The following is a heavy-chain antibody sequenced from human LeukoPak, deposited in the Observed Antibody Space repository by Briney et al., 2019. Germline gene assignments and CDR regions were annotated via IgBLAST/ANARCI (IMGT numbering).Heavy chain of an antibody. J-gene: IGHJ5*02. CDR1: GGSISSSSYY. V-gene: IGHV4-39*01. D-gene: IGHD3-10*01. CDR2: IYYSGST. Sequence: PSETLSLTCTVSGGSISSSSYYWGWIRQPPGKGLEWIGSIYYSGSTYYNPSLKSRVTISVDTSKNQFSLKLSSVTAADTAVYYCARPSGGFGGHRSNWFDPWGQGTLVTVSS. CDR3: ARPSGGFGGHRSNWFDP.